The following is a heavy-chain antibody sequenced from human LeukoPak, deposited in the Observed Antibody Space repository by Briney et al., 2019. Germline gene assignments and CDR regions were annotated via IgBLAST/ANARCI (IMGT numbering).Heavy chain of an antibody. J-gene: IGHJ4*02. CDR3: AKAGGDYYDSSGLLYDY. CDR1: GFTFSSYS. V-gene: IGHV3-21*04. D-gene: IGHD3-22*01. Sequence: GGSLRLSCAASGFTFSSYSMNWVRQAPGKGLEWVSSISSSSSYIYYADSVKGRFTISRDNSKNTLYLQMNSLRAEDTAVYYCAKAGGDYYDSSGLLYDYWGQGTLVTVSS. CDR2: ISSSSSYI.